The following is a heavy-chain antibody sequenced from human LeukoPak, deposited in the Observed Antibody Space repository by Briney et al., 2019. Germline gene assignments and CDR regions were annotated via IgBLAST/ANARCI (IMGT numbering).Heavy chain of an antibody. D-gene: IGHD3-10*01. J-gene: IGHJ4*02. V-gene: IGHV3-15*01. CDR1: GFTFSSYA. CDR2: IKSKTDGGTT. Sequence: GGSLRLSCAASGFTFSSYAMSWVRQAPGKGLEWVGRIKSKTDGGTTDYAAPVKGRFTISRDDSKNTLYLQMNSLKTEDTAVYYCTTVLVRGPIYFDYWGQGTLVTVSS. CDR3: TTVLVRGPIYFDY.